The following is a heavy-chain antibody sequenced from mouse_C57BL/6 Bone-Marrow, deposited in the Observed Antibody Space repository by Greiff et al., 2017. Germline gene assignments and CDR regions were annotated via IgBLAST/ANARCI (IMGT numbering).Heavy chain of an antibody. D-gene: IGHD1-1*01. Sequence: QVQLQQPGAELVKPGASVKLSCKASGYTFTSYWMQWVKQRPGQGLEWIGEIDPSDSYTNYNQKFKGKATLTVDTSSSTAYMQLSSLTSEDSAVYDCAREVYYYGFDYWGQGTTLTVSS. J-gene: IGHJ2*01. CDR2: IDPSDSYT. V-gene: IGHV1-50*01. CDR1: GYTFTSYW. CDR3: AREVYYYGFDY.